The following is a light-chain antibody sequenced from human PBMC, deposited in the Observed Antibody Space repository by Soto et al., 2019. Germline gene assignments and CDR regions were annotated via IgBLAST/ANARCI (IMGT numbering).Light chain of an antibody. CDR2: AAS. Sequence: QIPQPPSSLSAPVGARVTIPSRPSQNIIFYLNWYQQKPGKAPKLLIYAASNLQSGVPSRFSGSGSGTDFTLTISSLQPEDFATYFCQQSYTTPVYSFGQGTKLEIK. CDR3: QQSYTTPVYS. CDR1: QNIIFY. J-gene: IGKJ2*01. V-gene: IGKV1-39*01.